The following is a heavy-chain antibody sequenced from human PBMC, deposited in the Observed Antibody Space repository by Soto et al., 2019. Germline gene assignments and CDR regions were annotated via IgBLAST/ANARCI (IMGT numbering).Heavy chain of an antibody. J-gene: IGHJ4*02. CDR2: IWHDGSNE. V-gene: IGHV3-33*01. Sequence: GGSLRLSCVASGFTFGCYGMHWVRQAPGKGLEWVAVIWHDGSNEYYADSVKGRFTISRDNSKSTLYLQMNSLRAEDTAVYYCARGGVAGTTSDCWGQGTLVTVSS. CDR3: ARGGVAGTTSDC. CDR1: GFTFGCYG. D-gene: IGHD1-7*01.